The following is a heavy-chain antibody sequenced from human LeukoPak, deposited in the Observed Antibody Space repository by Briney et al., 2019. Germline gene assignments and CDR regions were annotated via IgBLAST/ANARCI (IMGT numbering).Heavy chain of an antibody. J-gene: IGHJ3*02. Sequence: PSETLSLTCAVYGGSFSGYYWSWIRQPPGKGLEWIGEINHSGSTNYNPSLKSRVTISVDTSKNQFSLKLSSVTAADTAVYYCARQRDIVVVPAADAFDIWGQGTMVTVSS. V-gene: IGHV4-34*01. CDR3: ARQRDIVVVPAADAFDI. CDR2: INHSGST. CDR1: GGSFSGYY. D-gene: IGHD2-2*01.